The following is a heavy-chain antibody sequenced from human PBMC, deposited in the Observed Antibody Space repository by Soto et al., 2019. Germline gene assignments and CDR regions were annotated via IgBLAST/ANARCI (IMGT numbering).Heavy chain of an antibody. CDR2: ISSSSSYI. CDR3: ASGLYYHFWSGYFSSYYYYGMDV. V-gene: IGHV3-21*01. J-gene: IGHJ6*02. Sequence: GGSLRLSCAASGFTFSSYSMNWVRQAPGKGLEWVSSISSSSSYIYYADSVKGRFTISRDNAKNSLYLQMNSLRAEDTAVYYCASGLYYHFWSGYFSSYYYYGMDVWGQGTTVTVSS. D-gene: IGHD3-3*01. CDR1: GFTFSSYS.